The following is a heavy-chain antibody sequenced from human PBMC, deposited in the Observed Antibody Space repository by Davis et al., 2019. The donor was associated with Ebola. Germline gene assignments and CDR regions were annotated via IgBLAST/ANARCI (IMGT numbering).Heavy chain of an antibody. D-gene: IGHD3-16*01. CDR3: ARVGEGLDY. CDR2: INHSGST. Sequence: MPSETLSLTCAVYGGSFSGYYWSWIRQPPGKGLEWIGEINHSGSTNYNPSLKSRVTISVDRSKNQFSLKLSSVTAADTAVYYCARVGEGLDYWGQGTLVTVSS. V-gene: IGHV4-34*01. CDR1: GGSFSGYY. J-gene: IGHJ4*02.